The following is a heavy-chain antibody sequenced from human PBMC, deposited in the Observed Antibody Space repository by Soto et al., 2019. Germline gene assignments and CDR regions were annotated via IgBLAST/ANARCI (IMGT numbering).Heavy chain of an antibody. CDR1: GFTFSTYN. J-gene: IGHJ4*02. Sequence: EVQLVESGGGLVQPGGSLRLSCAASGFTFSTYNMNWVRQAPGKGLEWVSYISSSGSTVYSAASVKGRFTISRDNAKNSLVLQMNSLRAEDTAVYYCARALCGGSCYFDYWGQGTLVTVSS. D-gene: IGHD2-21*01. V-gene: IGHV3-48*01. CDR3: ARALCGGSCYFDY. CDR2: ISSSGSTV.